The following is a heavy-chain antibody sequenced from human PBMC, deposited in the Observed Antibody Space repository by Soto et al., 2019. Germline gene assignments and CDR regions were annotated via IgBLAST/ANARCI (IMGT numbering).Heavy chain of an antibody. CDR3: AKDIAIGPGADAYDI. V-gene: IGHV3-9*01. D-gene: IGHD2-2*02. CDR2: ISWNSGSI. CDR1: GFTFDVYA. J-gene: IGHJ3*02. Sequence: PGGSLRLSCAASGFTFDVYAMHWVRQAPGKGLEWVSGISWNSGSIGYADSVEGRFTISRDNAKNSLYLQMNSLRAEGTALYYCAKDIAIGPGADAYDIWGQGTMVTVSS.